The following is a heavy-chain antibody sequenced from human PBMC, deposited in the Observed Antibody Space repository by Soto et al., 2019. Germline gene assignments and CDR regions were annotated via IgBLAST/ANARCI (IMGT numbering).Heavy chain of an antibody. Sequence: QGQRVQSGAEVKKPWASVKVSCKASGYTFTDFGISWVRQAPGQGLEWMGWISAYNGNTNYAQKVQDRVTMTTDTSTSTAYMELRSLRSDDTAVYYCARDSGNLGNWAYFFDYWGQGTLVTVSS. CDR1: GYTFTDFG. V-gene: IGHV1-18*01. D-gene: IGHD7-27*01. CDR3: ARDSGNLGNWAYFFDY. J-gene: IGHJ4*02. CDR2: ISAYNGNT.